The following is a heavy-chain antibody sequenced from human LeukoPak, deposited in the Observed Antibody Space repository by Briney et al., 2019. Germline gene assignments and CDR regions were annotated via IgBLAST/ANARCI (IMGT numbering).Heavy chain of an antibody. CDR3: ASLYSSSSAWDYYYYMDV. CDR1: GFTFDDYA. J-gene: IGHJ6*03. CDR2: ISWNSGSI. Sequence: GGSLRLSCAASGFTFDDYAMHWVRQAPGKGLEWVSGISWNSGSIGYADSVKGRFTISRDNSKNTLYLQMNSLRAEDTAVYYCASLYSSSSAWDYYYYMDVWGKGTTVTVSS. D-gene: IGHD6-6*01. V-gene: IGHV3-9*01.